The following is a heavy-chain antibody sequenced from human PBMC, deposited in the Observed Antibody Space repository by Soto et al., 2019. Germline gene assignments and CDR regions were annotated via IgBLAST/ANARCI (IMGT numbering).Heavy chain of an antibody. CDR3: ARDMEYSYDSSGYTFDY. CDR2: ISAYNGNT. D-gene: IGHD3-22*01. CDR1: GYTFTNYG. Sequence: QVQLVQSGAEVKKPGASVKVSCKASGYTFTNYGISWVRQAPGQGLEWMGWISAYNGNTNYAQKVQGRVTMTTDTSTSTAYMELRSLRTHDPAVHYCARDMEYSYDSSGYTFDYWGQGTLVTVSS. V-gene: IGHV1-18*01. J-gene: IGHJ4*02.